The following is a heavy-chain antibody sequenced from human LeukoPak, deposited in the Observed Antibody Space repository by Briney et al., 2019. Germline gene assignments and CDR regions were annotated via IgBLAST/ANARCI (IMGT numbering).Heavy chain of an antibody. Sequence: PGGSLRLSCAASGVTTDDYAMSWVRQAPGKGLEWVPDISWNGSNTYYAESVKGRFTISRDSAEKSLYLQMNSLRDDDTAVYYCVKDLISKWYSFDYWGKGTLVTVPS. D-gene: IGHD6-13*01. CDR3: VKDLISKWYSFDY. J-gene: IGHJ4*02. CDR2: ISWNGSNT. CDR1: GVTTDDYA. V-gene: IGHV3-20*04.